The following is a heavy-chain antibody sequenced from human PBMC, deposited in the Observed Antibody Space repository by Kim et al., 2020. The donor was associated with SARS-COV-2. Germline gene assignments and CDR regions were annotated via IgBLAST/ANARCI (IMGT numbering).Heavy chain of an antibody. Sequence: GGSLRLSCAASGFIFNNYAMHWVLQTPGKGLEWVAFISYEGREQYEEDSVKGRFTITRDDSRSTLHLQMSSLRPEDTAVYFCARDPLTGPPVYFDFWGQGVLVTVPS. J-gene: IGHJ4*02. CDR3: ARDPLTGPPVYFDF. V-gene: IGHV3-30*04. D-gene: IGHD7-27*01. CDR2: ISYEGREQ. CDR1: GFIFNNYA.